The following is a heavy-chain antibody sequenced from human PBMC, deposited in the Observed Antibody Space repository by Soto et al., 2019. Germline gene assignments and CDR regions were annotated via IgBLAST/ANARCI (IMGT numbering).Heavy chain of an antibody. CDR2: ISHDGSDK. CDR1: GFTFSSYT. D-gene: IGHD6-19*01. Sequence: PGGSLRLSCAASGFTFSSYTMHWVRQTPGKGLEWVAVISHDGSDKYYADSVKGRFTISRDNSKNTLYLQMNSLRAEDTSVYYCAREYSLAPVAPGYWGQGTLVTVSS. V-gene: IGHV3-30-3*01. CDR3: AREYSLAPVAPGY. J-gene: IGHJ4*02.